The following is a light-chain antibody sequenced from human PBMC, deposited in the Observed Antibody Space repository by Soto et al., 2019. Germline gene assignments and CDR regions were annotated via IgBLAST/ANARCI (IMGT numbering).Light chain of an antibody. V-gene: IGLV2-18*02. Sequence: QSVLTQAPSGSGAPGRSVTLSCTGTSSDVGSYNRVSWYQQPPGTAPKVMIYEVSNRPSGVPDRFSGSKSGNTASLTISGLQPEHEDDYYWYSSKRSNTYVFGTGTKVTVL. CDR3: YSSKRSNTYV. CDR1: SSDVGSYNR. J-gene: IGLJ1*01. CDR2: EVS.